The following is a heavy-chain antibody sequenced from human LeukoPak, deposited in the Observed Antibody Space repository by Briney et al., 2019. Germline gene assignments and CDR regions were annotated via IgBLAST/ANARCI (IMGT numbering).Heavy chain of an antibody. D-gene: IGHD6-19*01. Sequence: QPGASLRLSCADSGFTFSSYAMSWVRQAPGKGLEWVSTISGSGDSTYYADSVKGRFTISRDNSKNTLYLQMNTLRAEDTAVYYFAKRGIALPGPGGGYGMDVWGQGTTVTVSS. J-gene: IGHJ6*02. V-gene: IGHV3-23*01. CDR3: AKRGIALPGPGGGYGMDV. CDR1: GFTFSSYA. CDR2: ISGSGDST.